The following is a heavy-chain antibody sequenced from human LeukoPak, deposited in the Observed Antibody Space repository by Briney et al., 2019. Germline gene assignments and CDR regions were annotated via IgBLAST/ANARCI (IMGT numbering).Heavy chain of an antibody. CDR2: INPNSGGT. D-gene: IGHD5-24*01. CDR1: GYTFTGYY. CDR3: ARVRWLHGYFDY. V-gene: IGHV1-2*02. J-gene: IGHJ4*02. Sequence: ASVKVSCKPSGYTFTGYYMHWVRQAPRQGLEWMGWINPNSGGTNYAQKLQGRVTMTRDTSISTAYMELSRLRSDDTAVYYCARVRWLHGYFDYWGQGTLVTVSS.